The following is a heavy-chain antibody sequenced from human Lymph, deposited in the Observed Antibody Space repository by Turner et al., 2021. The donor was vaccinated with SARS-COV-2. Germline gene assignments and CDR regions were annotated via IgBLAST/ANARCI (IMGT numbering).Heavy chain of an antibody. CDR2: VNPRHGKA. CDR3: AGKAGPGLGGGVHYYYYAMDV. Sequence: QVQLVQSGAEVKKPGSSVKVSCKASGGTFSSSAISWVRQAPGQGLGWVGGVNPRHGKANIQKKVQGRGPISAEKTHGTAEQGARRRGSEETAGVFCAGKAGPGLGGGVHYYYYAMDVWGQGTTVTVSS. CDR1: GGTFSSSA. D-gene: IGHD3-16*01. V-gene: IGHV1-69*10. J-gene: IGHJ6*02.